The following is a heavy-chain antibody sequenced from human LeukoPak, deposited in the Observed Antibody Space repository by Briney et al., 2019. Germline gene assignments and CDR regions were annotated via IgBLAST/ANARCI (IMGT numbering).Heavy chain of an antibody. Sequence: PGGSLRLSCAASGFTFSSYAMSWVCQAPGKGLEWVSGISGSGGSTYYADSVKGRFTISRDNSKNTLYLQMNSLRAEDTAVYYCAKPAPYDYGDFLNWFDPWGQGTLVTVSS. CDR3: AKPAPYDYGDFLNWFDP. CDR2: ISGSGGST. V-gene: IGHV3-23*01. CDR1: GFTFSSYA. D-gene: IGHD4-17*01. J-gene: IGHJ5*02.